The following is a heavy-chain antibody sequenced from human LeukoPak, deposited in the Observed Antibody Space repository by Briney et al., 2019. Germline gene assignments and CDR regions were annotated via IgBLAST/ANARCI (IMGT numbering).Heavy chain of an antibody. D-gene: IGHD2-21*01. J-gene: IGHJ4*02. CDR3: AKGHLSILFPFDS. V-gene: IGHV3-23*01. CDR1: GFTFNSYA. Sequence: GGSLRLSCAASGFTFNSYAMSWLRQAPGQGLEWVSGISGSGGDTYYAGSVKGRFTISRDNSKNALYLQMNSLRADDTAVYYCAKGHLSILFPFDSWGQGTLVTVSS. CDR2: ISGSGGDT.